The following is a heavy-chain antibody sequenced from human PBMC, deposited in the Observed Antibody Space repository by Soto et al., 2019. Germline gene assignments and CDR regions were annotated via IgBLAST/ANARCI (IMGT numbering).Heavy chain of an antibody. V-gene: IGHV3-73*01. D-gene: IGHD6-19*01. CDR1: GFTFSGSP. Sequence: GGSLRLSCAVSGFTFSGSPMHWVRQASGKGLEWVGRIRSKPNNYATEYAASVQGRFTISRDDSKNTAYLEMNSLKTEDTAVYYCTRWAYSYGWYFDYWGQGALVTVSS. CDR2: IRSKPNNYAT. J-gene: IGHJ4*02. CDR3: TRWAYSYGWYFDY.